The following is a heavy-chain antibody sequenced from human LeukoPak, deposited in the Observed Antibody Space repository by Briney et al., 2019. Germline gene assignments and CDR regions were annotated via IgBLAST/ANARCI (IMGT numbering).Heavy chain of an antibody. J-gene: IGHJ4*02. V-gene: IGHV3-7*03. CDR3: ARTTNY. CDR1: GFTFSSYW. D-gene: IGHD1-1*01. CDR2: IKQDGSEK. Sequence: GGSLRLSCEASGFTFSSYWMSWVRQAPGKGLEWVANIKQDGSEKYYVDSVKGRFTISRDNAKNSLYLQMNSLRAEDTAVYYCARTTNYWGQGTLVTVSS.